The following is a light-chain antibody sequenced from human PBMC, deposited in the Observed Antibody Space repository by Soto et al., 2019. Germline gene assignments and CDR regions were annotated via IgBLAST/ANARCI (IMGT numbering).Light chain of an antibody. V-gene: IGLV2-14*01. CDR2: DVS. Sequence: QSALTQSASVSGSPGQSITISCTGTSSDVGAYDYVSWYQHLPGKAPKLIIYDVSNRPSGVSNRFSGSKSGNTASLTISGLQAEDEADYYCCSFTTTKTLVFGGGTKLTVL. J-gene: IGLJ2*01. CDR1: SSDVGAYDY. CDR3: CSFTTTKTLV.